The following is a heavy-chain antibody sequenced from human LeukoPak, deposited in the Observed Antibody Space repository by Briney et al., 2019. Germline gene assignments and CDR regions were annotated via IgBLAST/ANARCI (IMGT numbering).Heavy chain of an antibody. CDR1: GFTFNNYG. Sequence: GGSLRLSCAASGFTFNNYGMHWVRQAPGKGLEWMALIWYDGSNKYYADSVKGRFTISRDNSKNTLYLQMNSLRAEDTAVYYCSREYFDWSRNYYYGMDVWGQGTTVTVPS. CDR2: IWYDGSNK. D-gene: IGHD3-9*01. J-gene: IGHJ6*02. CDR3: SREYFDWSRNYYYGMDV. V-gene: IGHV3-33*01.